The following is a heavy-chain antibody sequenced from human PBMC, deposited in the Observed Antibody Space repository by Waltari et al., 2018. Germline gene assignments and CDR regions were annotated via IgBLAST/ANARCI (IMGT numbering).Heavy chain of an antibody. CDR1: GGSFSGYY. CDR2: INHSGVT. D-gene: IGHD6-13*01. Sequence: QVQLQQWGAGLLKPSETLSLTCAVYGGSFSGYYWSWIRQPPGKGLEWIGEINHSGVTNYNPYLKSRVTRSVDTAKNQFSLKLSSVTAADTAVYYCARARGPSIAASSYWGQGTLVTVSS. J-gene: IGHJ4*02. CDR3: ARARGPSIAASSY. V-gene: IGHV4-34*01.